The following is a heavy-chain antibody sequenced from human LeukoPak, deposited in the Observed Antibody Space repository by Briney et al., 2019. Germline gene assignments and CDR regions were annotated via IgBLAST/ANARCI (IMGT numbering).Heavy chain of an antibody. V-gene: IGHV4-38-2*02. CDR2: IYNTGST. CDR3: ARVNSEYSSAWYHDY. J-gene: IGHJ4*02. CDR1: GYSISSGYY. D-gene: IGHD6-19*01. Sequence: SETLSLTCSVSGYSISSGYYWGWIRQPPGKDLEWIGTIYNTGSTNYNQSLKSRLTISLDTSKNQFSLKLSSVTAADTAVYFCARVNSEYSSAWYHDYWGQGTLVTVS.